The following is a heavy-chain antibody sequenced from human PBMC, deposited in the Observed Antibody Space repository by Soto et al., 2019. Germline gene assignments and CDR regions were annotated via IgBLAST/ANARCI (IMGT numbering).Heavy chain of an antibody. J-gene: IGHJ3*02. Sequence: GGSLRLSCAASGFTFSSYGMHWVRQAPGKGLEWVAVIWYDGSNKYYADSVKGRFTISRDNSKNTLYPQMNSLRAEDTAVYYCARDSDYGDYGDAFDIWGQGTMVTVSS. CDR1: GFTFSSYG. D-gene: IGHD4-17*01. V-gene: IGHV3-33*01. CDR3: ARDSDYGDYGDAFDI. CDR2: IWYDGSNK.